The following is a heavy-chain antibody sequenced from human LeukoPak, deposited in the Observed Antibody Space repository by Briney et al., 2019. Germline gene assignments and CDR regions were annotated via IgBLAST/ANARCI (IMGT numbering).Heavy chain of an antibody. CDR1: GYSISSGYY. CDR3: ARVGVGATRFYFDY. D-gene: IGHD1-26*01. CDR2: IYHSGST. Sequence: SETLSLTCTVSGYSISSGYYWGWIRQPPGKGLEWIGSIYHSGSTYYNPSLKSRVTISVDTSKNQFSLKLSSVTAADTAVYYCARVGVGATRFYFDYWGQGTLVTVSS. J-gene: IGHJ4*02. V-gene: IGHV4-38-2*02.